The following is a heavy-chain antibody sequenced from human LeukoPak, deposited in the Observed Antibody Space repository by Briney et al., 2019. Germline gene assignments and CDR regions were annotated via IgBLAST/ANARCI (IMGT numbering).Heavy chain of an antibody. Sequence: ASVKVSCKASGYTFTGYFMHWVRQAPGQGLEWMGGINPNSGGTYYAQKFQGRVTMTRDTSISTAYMELSRLRSDDTAVYYCARVRRYDSSVFYMGLDAFDIWGQGTMVTVSS. V-gene: IGHV1-2*02. D-gene: IGHD3-22*01. CDR2: INPNSGGT. CDR3: ARVRRYDSSVFYMGLDAFDI. CDR1: GYTFTGYF. J-gene: IGHJ3*02.